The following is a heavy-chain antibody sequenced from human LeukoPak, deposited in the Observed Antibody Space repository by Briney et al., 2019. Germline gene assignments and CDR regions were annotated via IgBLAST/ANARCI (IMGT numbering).Heavy chain of an antibody. J-gene: IGHJ6*03. CDR2: ITWDGGST. CDR3: AKDRAARGRGNYFYMDV. Sequence: GGSLRLSCAASGFTFDDYAMHWVRQASGKGLEWVSHITWDGGSTHYADSVEGRFTISRDNRENSLYLQMNSLRPEDTALYYCAKDRAARGRGNYFYMDVWGKGTTVTVSS. D-gene: IGHD2/OR15-2a*01. V-gene: IGHV3-43D*03. CDR1: GFTFDDYA.